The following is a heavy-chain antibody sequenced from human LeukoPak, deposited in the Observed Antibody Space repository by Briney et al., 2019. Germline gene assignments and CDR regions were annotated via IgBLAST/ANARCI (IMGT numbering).Heavy chain of an antibody. D-gene: IGHD3-10*01. Sequence: PGGSLRLSCAASGFTFSSYWMSWVRQAPGKGLEWVANIKQDGSEKHYVDSVKGRFTFSRDNAKNSLYLQMNSLRAEDTAVYYCARAGTLGNYFDYWGQGTLVTVSS. J-gene: IGHJ4*02. CDR1: GFTFSSYW. CDR3: ARAGTLGNYFDY. CDR2: IKQDGSEK. V-gene: IGHV3-7*01.